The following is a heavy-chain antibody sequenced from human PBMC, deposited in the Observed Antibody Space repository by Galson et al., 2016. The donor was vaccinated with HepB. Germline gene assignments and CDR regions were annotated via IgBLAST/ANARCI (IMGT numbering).Heavy chain of an antibody. V-gene: IGHV1-69*13. Sequence: SVKVSCKASGGTFSTYGIIWARQAPGQGLERMGGIIPMFGTTTYSQKFQGRATITADSSTNMAYMELRTLTSEDTAVYYCARDKCYSGGSGREGGYFDYWGQGTLVTVSS. J-gene: IGHJ4*02. CDR1: GGTFSTYG. D-gene: IGHD2-15*01. CDR3: ARDKCYSGGSGREGGYFDY. CDR2: IIPMFGTT.